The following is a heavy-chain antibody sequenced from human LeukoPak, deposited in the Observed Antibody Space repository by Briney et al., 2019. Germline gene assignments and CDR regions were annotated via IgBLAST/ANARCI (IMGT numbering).Heavy chain of an antibody. J-gene: IGHJ3*02. CDR2: IYYSGST. CDR1: GGSISSYY. V-gene: IGHV4-59*01. CDR3: ARTITSVAFDI. Sequence: SETLSLTCTVSGGSISSYYWSWIRQPPGKGLEWIGYIYYSGSTNYNPSLKSRVTISVDTSKNQFSLKLSSVTAAHTAVYYCARTITSVAFDIWGQGTMVTVSS. D-gene: IGHD3-10*01.